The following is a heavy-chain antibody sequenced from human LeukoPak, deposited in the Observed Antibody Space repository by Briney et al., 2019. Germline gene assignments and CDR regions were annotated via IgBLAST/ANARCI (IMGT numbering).Heavy chain of an antibody. D-gene: IGHD6-19*01. CDR3: VREQARAGSFDY. CDR1: GFTFSSHS. J-gene: IGHJ4*02. V-gene: IGHV3-21*01. Sequence: GGSLRLSCVVSGFTFSSHSVNWVRQAPGKGLEWVLSITTSNYIFYAESVKGRFTISRGNAKTSLYLQITSLRAEDTAVYYCVREQARAGSFDYWGQGTLVTVSS. CDR2: ITTSNYI.